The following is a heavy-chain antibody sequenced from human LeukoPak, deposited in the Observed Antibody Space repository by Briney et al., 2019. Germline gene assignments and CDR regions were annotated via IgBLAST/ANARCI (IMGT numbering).Heavy chain of an antibody. Sequence: SETLSLTCTVSGGSISSYYWSWIRQPAGKELEWIGRIYPSGTTNYNPSLKSRLTMSLDPSKNQFSLKPSSVTAADTAVYYCARVGLRETAWFDPWGQGTPVTVSS. D-gene: IGHD5-24*01. V-gene: IGHV4-4*07. J-gene: IGHJ5*02. CDR1: GGSISSYY. CDR2: IYPSGTT. CDR3: ARVGLRETAWFDP.